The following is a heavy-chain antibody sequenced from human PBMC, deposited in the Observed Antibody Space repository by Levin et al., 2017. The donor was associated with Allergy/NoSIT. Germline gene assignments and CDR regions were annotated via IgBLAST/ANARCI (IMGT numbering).Heavy chain of an antibody. D-gene: IGHD6-13*01. J-gene: IGHJ4*02. CDR2: IRSKAYGGTT. CDR3: TRAHRGTGYAYSSRRGYFDY. Sequence: GGSLRLSCTASGFTFGDYAMSWFRQAPGKGLEWVGFIRSKAYGGTTEYAASVKGRFTISRDDSKSIAYLQMNSLKTEDTAVYYCTRAHRGTGYAYSSRRGYFDYWGQGTLVTVSS. V-gene: IGHV3-49*03. CDR1: GFTFGDYA.